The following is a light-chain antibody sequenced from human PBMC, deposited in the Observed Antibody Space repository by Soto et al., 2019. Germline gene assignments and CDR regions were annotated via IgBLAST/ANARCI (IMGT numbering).Light chain of an antibody. V-gene: IGLV2-14*01. Sequence: QSVLTQPASVSGSPGQSLTISCTGTGADVGGYNYVSWYQKESGKAPKLMIYAVSDRPSGVSNRFSGSKSGNTASLTISGLRAEDEADYYCSSYRSGTSLVFGGGTKVTVL. J-gene: IGLJ2*01. CDR2: AVS. CDR3: SSYRSGTSLV. CDR1: GADVGGYNY.